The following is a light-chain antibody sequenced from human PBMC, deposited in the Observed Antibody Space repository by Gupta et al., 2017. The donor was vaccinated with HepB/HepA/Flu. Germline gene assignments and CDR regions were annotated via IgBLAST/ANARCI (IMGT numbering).Light chain of an antibody. Sequence: EILSTQSPGTLSLSPGERATISCRASQSVSSSYLAWYQQKPGQAPRLLIYAASSRATGIPDRFSGSGSGTEFTLTISRLEPEDFAVYYCQQEGSSPKTFGQGTKVEIK. CDR3: QQEGSSPKT. CDR2: AAS. J-gene: IGKJ1*01. V-gene: IGKV3-20*01. CDR1: QSVSSSY.